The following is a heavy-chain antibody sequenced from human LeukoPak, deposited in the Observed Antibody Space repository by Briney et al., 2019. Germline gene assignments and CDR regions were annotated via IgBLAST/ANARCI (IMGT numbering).Heavy chain of an antibody. CDR1: GFTFSTYS. J-gene: IGHJ4*02. CDR2: ISSSSSTI. V-gene: IGHV3-48*02. CDR3: ARMHYFDY. Sequence: GGSLRLSCAASGFTFSTYSMDWVRQVPGMGLEWVSYISSSSSTIFYADSVKGRFTISRDNAKNSLYLQMNSLRDEDTAVYYCARMHYFDYWGQGTLVTVSS.